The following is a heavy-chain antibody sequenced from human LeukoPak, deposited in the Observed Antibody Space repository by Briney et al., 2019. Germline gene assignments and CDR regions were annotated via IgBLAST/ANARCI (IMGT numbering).Heavy chain of an antibody. CDR3: ARPMIQNLNAFDI. D-gene: IGHD3-22*01. Sequence: GESLKISCKGSGYGFTSYWIGWVRQMPGKGLEWMGIIYPGDSDTRYSPSFQGQVTISADKSISTAYLQWSSLKASDTAMYYCARPMIQNLNAFDIWGQGTMVTVSS. J-gene: IGHJ3*02. CDR1: GYGFTSYW. V-gene: IGHV5-51*01. CDR2: IYPGDSDT.